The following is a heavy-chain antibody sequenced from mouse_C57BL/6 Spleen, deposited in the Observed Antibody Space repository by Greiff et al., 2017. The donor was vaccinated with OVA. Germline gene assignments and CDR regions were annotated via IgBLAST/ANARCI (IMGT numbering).Heavy chain of an antibody. CDR3: ARDGPYDYLDY. Sequence: EVQGVESGGGLVKPGASLKLSCAASGFTFTSYALSWVRQTPEQRLEWVATISDGGSYTYYPDNVKGRSTIARDNAKNTLYLQMSHLKSEDTAMYYCARDGPYDYLDYWGQGTTLTVSS. J-gene: IGHJ2*01. CDR1: GFTFTSYA. D-gene: IGHD2-3*01. V-gene: IGHV5-4*01. CDR2: ISDGGSYT.